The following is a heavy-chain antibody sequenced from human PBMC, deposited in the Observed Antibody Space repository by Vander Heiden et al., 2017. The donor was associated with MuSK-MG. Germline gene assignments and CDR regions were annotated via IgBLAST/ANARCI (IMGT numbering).Heavy chain of an antibody. CDR3: AKLRSILVLEARDD. D-gene: IGHD2-8*02. Sequence: EVQLLESGGGLVQPGGSLRLSCAASGFTFSSYAMNWVRQAPGKGLEWVSGISGTGGGTDYADSVKGRFTISRDRAKSTVYLQMNDLRVEDTAVYYCAKLRSILVLEARDDWGQGTLGTVSS. V-gene: IGHV3-23*01. J-gene: IGHJ4*02. CDR2: ISGTGGGT. CDR1: GFTFSSYA.